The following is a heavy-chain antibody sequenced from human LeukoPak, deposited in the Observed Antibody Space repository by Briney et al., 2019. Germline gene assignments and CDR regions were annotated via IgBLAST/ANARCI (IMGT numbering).Heavy chain of an antibody. Sequence: ASVTVSFKASGYTFTIYGISWVRQAPGQGLEWMGWISAYNGNTNYAQKLQGRVTMTTDTSTSTAYMELRSLRSDDTAVYYCARDRLEAYYYDSSGYYRSDGGLGYWGQGTLVTVSS. D-gene: IGHD3-22*01. CDR3: ARDRLEAYYYDSSGYYRSDGGLGY. CDR2: ISAYNGNT. V-gene: IGHV1-18*01. J-gene: IGHJ4*02. CDR1: GYTFTIYG.